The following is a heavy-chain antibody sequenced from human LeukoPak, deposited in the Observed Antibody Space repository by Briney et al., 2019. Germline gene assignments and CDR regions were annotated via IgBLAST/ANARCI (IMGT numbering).Heavy chain of an antibody. J-gene: IGHJ6*03. D-gene: IGHD6-6*01. Sequence: PGRSLRLSCAASGFTFSSYGMHWARQAPGKGLEWVAVIWYDGSNKYYADSVKGRFTISRDNSKNTLYLQMNSLRAEDTAVYYCARASYSSSSGVFGGYYMDVWGKGTTVTVSS. CDR2: IWYDGSNK. CDR1: GFTFSSYG. CDR3: ARASYSSSSGVFGGYYMDV. V-gene: IGHV3-33*01.